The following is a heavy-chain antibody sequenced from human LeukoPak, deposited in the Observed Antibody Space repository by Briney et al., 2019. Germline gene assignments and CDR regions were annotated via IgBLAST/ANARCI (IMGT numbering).Heavy chain of an antibody. CDR1: GGSISSYY. D-gene: IGHD3-22*01. J-gene: IGHJ3*02. CDR2: IYYSGST. Sequence: SETLSLTCTVSGGSISSYYWGWIRQPPGKGLEWIGSIYYSGSTYYNPSLKSRVTISVDTSKNQFSLKLSSVTAADTAVYYCARDDRPQYYYDSSGYYTDAFDIWGQGTMVTVSS. V-gene: IGHV4-39*07. CDR3: ARDDRPQYYYDSSGYYTDAFDI.